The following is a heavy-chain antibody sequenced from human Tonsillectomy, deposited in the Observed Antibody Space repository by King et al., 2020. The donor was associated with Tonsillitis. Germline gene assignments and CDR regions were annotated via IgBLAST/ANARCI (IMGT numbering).Heavy chain of an antibody. D-gene: IGHD6-13*01. CDR1: EFTFNTYA. V-gene: IGHV3-23*04. J-gene: IGHJ4*02. Sequence: VQLVESGGGLLQPGGSLRLSCAVSEFTFNTYAMNWVRQAPGKGLEWVSSISRSGDTTYYADPVKGRFTISRDNSKNTLFLQMNNLRAEDTAVYYCAKAKGGHSSSWLAIDYWGQGTLVTVSS. CDR2: ISRSGDTT. CDR3: AKAKGGHSSSWLAIDY.